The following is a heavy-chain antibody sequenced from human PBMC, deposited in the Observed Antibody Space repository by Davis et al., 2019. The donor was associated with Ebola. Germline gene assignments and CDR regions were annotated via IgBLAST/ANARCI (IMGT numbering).Heavy chain of an antibody. CDR2: IKSKSDGGAA. CDR1: GFSFTDAW. J-gene: IGHJ4*02. CDR3: RSNFDY. V-gene: IGHV3-15*01. Sequence: GESLKISCAASGFSFTDAWMNWVRQAPGKGLEWVGRIKSKSDGGAADYAAPVKGRFTISRDDSKNTVYLQMNSLKTEATAVYYCRSNFDYWGQGALVTVSS.